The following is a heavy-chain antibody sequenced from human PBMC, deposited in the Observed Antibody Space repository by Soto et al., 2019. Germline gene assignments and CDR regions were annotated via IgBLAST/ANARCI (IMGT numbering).Heavy chain of an antibody. Sequence: SQTLSLTCTFSGGSISSYYWSWIRQPPGKGLEWIGYIYYSGSTNYNPSLKSRVTISVDTSKNQFSLKLSSVTAADTAVYYCARDQSIAARTGRISLMDVWGKGTTVTVSS. D-gene: IGHD6-6*01. CDR3: ARDQSIAARTGRISLMDV. CDR1: GGSISSYY. V-gene: IGHV4-59*01. J-gene: IGHJ6*04. CDR2: IYYSGST.